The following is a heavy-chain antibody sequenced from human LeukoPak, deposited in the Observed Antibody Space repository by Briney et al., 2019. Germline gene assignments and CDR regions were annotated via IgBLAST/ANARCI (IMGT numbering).Heavy chain of an antibody. V-gene: IGHV3-48*03. Sequence: SGGSLRLSCAASGFTFSSYEMNWVRQAPGKGLEWVSYISGSGSTIYYADSVKGRFTISRDNAKNSLYLQMNSLRAEDTAVYYCANEGHDYGALHYFDYWGQGTLVTVSS. CDR3: ANEGHDYGALHYFDY. J-gene: IGHJ4*02. CDR2: ISGSGSTI. D-gene: IGHD4-17*01. CDR1: GFTFSSYE.